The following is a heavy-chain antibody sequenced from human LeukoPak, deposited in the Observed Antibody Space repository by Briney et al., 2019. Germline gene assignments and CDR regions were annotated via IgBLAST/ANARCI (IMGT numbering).Heavy chain of an antibody. CDR1: GYTFTSYG. J-gene: IGHJ6*02. Sequence: GASVKVSCKASGYTFTSYGISWVRQAPGQGLEWMGWISGYNGDTNYAQKFQGRVTMTTDTSTSTAYMDLRSLRSDDTAVYYCARDWKPPDYYYGMDVWGQGTTVIVSS. CDR2: ISGYNGDT. D-gene: IGHD1-1*01. CDR3: ARDWKPPDYYYGMDV. V-gene: IGHV1-18*01.